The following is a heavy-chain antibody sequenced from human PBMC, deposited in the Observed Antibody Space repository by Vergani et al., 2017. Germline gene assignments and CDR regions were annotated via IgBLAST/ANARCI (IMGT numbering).Heavy chain of an antibody. CDR3: ARHSTVEWLVKLGWIDP. CDR2: IYYSGST. J-gene: IGHJ5*02. CDR1: GASIRSSNYY. V-gene: IGHV4-39*01. Sequence: QLQLQESGPGLVKPSATLSLTCSVSGASIRSSNYYWGWIRQPPGKGLEWIASIYYSGSTYYNPSLKSRVTISVDTSKNQISLKLSSVTAADTAVYFCARHSTVEWLVKLGWIDPWGQGLLVTVSS. D-gene: IGHD6-19*01.